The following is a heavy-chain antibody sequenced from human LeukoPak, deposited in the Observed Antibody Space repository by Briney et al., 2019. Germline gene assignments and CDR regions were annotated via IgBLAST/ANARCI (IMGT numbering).Heavy chain of an antibody. CDR2: IYPGDSDT. CDR1: GYSFTGYW. J-gene: IGHJ4*02. CDR3: ARRTTRYYYDSSGCEAPHFDY. Sequence: GESLKISCKGSGYSFTGYWIGWVRQMPGKGLEWMGIIYPGDSDTRYSPSFQGQVTISADKSISTAYLQWSSLKASDTAMYYCARRTTRYYYDSSGCEAPHFDYWGQGTLVTVSS. D-gene: IGHD3-22*01. V-gene: IGHV5-51*01.